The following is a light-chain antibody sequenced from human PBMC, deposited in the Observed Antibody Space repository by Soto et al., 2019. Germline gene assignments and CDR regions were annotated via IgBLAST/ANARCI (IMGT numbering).Light chain of an antibody. V-gene: IGKV3-20*01. CDR1: QSVSSN. CDR2: GAS. J-gene: IGKJ1*01. Sequence: EMVLTQSPATVSVSPGERATLSCRASQSVSSNLAWYQQKPGQAPRLLIYGASTRATGIPARFSGSGSGTDFTLTISRLEPEDFAVYYCQQYGSSGTFGQGTKVDIK. CDR3: QQYGSSGT.